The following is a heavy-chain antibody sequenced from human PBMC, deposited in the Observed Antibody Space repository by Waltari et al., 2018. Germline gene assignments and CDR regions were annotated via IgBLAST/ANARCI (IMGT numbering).Heavy chain of an antibody. CDR2: ISGSGCST. CDR1: GFTFSSYA. Sequence: EVQLLESGGGLVQAGGSLRLSCAASGFTFSSYAMSWVRQAPGKGLGWVSAISGSGCSTYYADSVKGRFTISRDNSKNTLYLQMNSLRAEDTAVYYCAKDRLRYYDSSGYYTDYWGQGTLVTVSS. V-gene: IGHV3-23*01. J-gene: IGHJ4*02. D-gene: IGHD3-22*01. CDR3: AKDRLRYYDSSGYYTDY.